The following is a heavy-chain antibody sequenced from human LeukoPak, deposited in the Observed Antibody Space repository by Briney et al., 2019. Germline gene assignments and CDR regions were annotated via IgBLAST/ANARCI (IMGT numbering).Heavy chain of an antibody. D-gene: IGHD5-12*01. CDR2: INAGNGNT. CDR3: ARDGSRLEAFDI. CDR1: GYTFTSYA. Sequence: ASVKVSCKASGYTFTSYAMHWVRQAPGQRLEWMGWINAGNGNTKYSQKFQGRVTITRDTSASTAYMELSSLRSEDTAVYYCARDGSRLEAFDIWGQGTMVTVSS. V-gene: IGHV1-3*01. J-gene: IGHJ3*02.